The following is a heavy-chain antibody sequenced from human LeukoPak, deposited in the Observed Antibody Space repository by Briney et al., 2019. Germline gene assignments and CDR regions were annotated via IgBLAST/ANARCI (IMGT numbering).Heavy chain of an antibody. Sequence: VKPSETPSLTCALSGGSISNYYWSWIRRPPGKGLEWIGNIFYSGSTTYNPSLKSRVTISLDTSKNQFSLKLTSVSAADTAVYYCAREGGSYYHWFDLWGQGTLVTVSS. J-gene: IGHJ5*02. CDR1: GGSISNYY. D-gene: IGHD1-26*01. CDR2: IFYSGST. V-gene: IGHV4-59*01. CDR3: AREGGSYYHWFDL.